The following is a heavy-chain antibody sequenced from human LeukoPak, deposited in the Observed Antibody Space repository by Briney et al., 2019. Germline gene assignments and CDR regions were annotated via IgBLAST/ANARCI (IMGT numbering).Heavy chain of an antibody. CDR3: ARDRSTGLDY. D-gene: IGHD2-2*01. CDR2: IRYDGSNK. V-gene: IGHV3-33*01. J-gene: IGHJ4*02. CDR1: GFTFSRYG. Sequence: GGSLRLSCAASGFTFSRYGMHWVRQAPGKGLEWVGVIRYDGSNKYYADYVKGRFTISRDNPKNTLYLQMNSLRAEDTAVYYCARDRSTGLDYWGQGTLVTVSS.